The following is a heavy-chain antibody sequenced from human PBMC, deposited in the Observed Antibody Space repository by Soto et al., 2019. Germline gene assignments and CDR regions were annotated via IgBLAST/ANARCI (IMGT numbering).Heavy chain of an antibody. CDR3: AKDRYLDHDSRGYLFDN. V-gene: IGHV3-23*01. CDR2: ISRYGDFT. CDR1: GFTFNIYA. J-gene: IGHJ4*02. Sequence: EVQLLESGGDLIQPGGSLRLSCAASGFTFNIYAMTWVGQAPGKGLEWVSAISRYGDFTYYADSGEGRFTISRDNSKNTLYLQMNSLRAEDTAVYYCAKDRYLDHDSRGYLFDNWGQGTLVTVSS. D-gene: IGHD3-22*01.